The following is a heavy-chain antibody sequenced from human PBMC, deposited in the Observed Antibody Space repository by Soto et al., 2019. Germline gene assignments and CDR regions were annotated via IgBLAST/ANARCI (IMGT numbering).Heavy chain of an antibody. CDR3: ARGLDTTVAHSHN. CDR2: IIPLFGTT. V-gene: IGHV1-69*01. J-gene: IGHJ4*02. CDR1: GGTFSSFA. Sequence: QVQLVQSGAEVKKPGSSVKVSCKASGGTFSSFAISWVRQAPGQGLEWMGDIIPLFGTTNYAQTFQGRVTITADEATTTAYMELRSLRSNDTADYYCARGLDTTVAHSHNWGQGTLVTVSS. D-gene: IGHD1-1*01.